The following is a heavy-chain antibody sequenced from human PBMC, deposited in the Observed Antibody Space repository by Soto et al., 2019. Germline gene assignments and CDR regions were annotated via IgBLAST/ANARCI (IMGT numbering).Heavy chain of an antibody. V-gene: IGHV1-69*13. CDR1: GGTFSSYA. CDR2: IIPIFGTA. CDR3: ARTTKPYYYGSGSPRGPLGY. D-gene: IGHD3-10*01. Sequence: ASVKVSCKASGGTFSSYAISWVRQAPGQGLEWMGGIIPIFGTANYAQKFQGRVTITADESTSTAYMELSSLRSEDTAVYYCARTTKPYYYGSGSPRGPLGYWGQGTLVTVSS. J-gene: IGHJ4*02.